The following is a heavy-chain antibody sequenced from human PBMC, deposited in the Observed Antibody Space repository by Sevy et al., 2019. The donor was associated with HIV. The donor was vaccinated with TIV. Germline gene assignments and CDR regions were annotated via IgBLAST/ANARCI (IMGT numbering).Heavy chain of an antibody. CDR2: ISPYTGDT. J-gene: IGHJ4*02. V-gene: IGHV1-18*01. CDR3: ARDKPQGVVVLPGAMWGGVDY. CDR1: GYTFRSYG. D-gene: IGHD2-2*01. Sequence: ASVKVSCRASGYTFRSYGISWVRQAPGQGLEWMGWISPYTGDTDFAQKVQGRNSMTSDTSTCTAYMELRSLRSDDTAVYYCARDKPQGVVVLPGAMWGGVDYWGQGTLVTVSS.